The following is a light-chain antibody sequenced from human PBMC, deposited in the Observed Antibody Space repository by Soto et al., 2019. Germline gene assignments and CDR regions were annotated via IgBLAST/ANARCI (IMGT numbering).Light chain of an antibody. V-gene: IGLV1-44*01. Sequence: QSVLTQPPSASGTPGQRVTISCSGSPSNIGSNTVSWYQQFSGSAPRLIMYGDYRRPSGVPDRFSGSKSGTSASLAISGLQSEDESIFDCAAWDASLSGHVVFGGGTKLTVL. CDR3: AAWDASLSGHVV. J-gene: IGLJ2*01. CDR2: GDY. CDR1: PSNIGSNT.